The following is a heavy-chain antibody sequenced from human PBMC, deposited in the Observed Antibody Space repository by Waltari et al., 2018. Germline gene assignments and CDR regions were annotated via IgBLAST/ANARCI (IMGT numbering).Heavy chain of an antibody. V-gene: IGHV4-34*01. D-gene: IGHD3-22*01. CDR2: INHSGST. J-gene: IGHJ6*03. CDR3: ARIVVYYMDV. CDR1: GGSFSGYY. Sequence: QVQLQQWGAGLLKPSETLSLTCAVYGGSFSGYYWSWIRQPPGKGLEWIGEINHSGSTNYNPSLKSRVTISVDTSKNQFSLKLSSVTAADTAVYYCARIVVYYMDVWGKGTTVTVSS.